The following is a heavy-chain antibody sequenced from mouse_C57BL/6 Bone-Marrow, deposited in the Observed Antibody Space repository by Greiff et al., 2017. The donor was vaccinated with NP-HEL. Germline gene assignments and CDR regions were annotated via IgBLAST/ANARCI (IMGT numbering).Heavy chain of an antibody. D-gene: IGHD2-4*01. J-gene: IGHJ2*01. Sequence: QVQLQQPGAELVKPGASVKMSCKASGYTFTSYWITWVKQRPGQGLEWIGDIYPGRGSTNYNEKFKSKATLTVDTSSSTAYMQLSSLTSEDSAVYYCARSLYDYDGRVDYWGQGTTLTVSS. CDR2: IYPGRGST. CDR3: ARSLYDYDGRVDY. V-gene: IGHV1-55*01. CDR1: GYTFTSYW.